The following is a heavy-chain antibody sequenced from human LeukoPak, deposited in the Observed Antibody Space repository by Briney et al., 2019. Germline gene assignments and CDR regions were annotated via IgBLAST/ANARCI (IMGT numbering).Heavy chain of an antibody. Sequence: PGGSLRVSCAASGFTFSSYARNWVRQSPGKGLQWVTAISTTGDNTYYADSVKGRFTVSRDNSRNTLYLQMNSLRAEDTAVYYCAARGYRNGPFDYWGQGTLVTVSS. V-gene: IGHV3-23*01. CDR1: GFTFSSYA. D-gene: IGHD5-18*01. J-gene: IGHJ4*02. CDR2: ISTTGDNT. CDR3: AARGYRNGPFDY.